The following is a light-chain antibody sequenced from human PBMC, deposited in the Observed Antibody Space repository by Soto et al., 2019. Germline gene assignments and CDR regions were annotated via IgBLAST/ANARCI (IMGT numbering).Light chain of an antibody. Sequence: QSVLAQPASVSGSPGQSIAISCTGTSSGVGGYNYVSWYQQHPGKAPKLLIYDVSKRPSGVPDRFSGSKSGNTASLTISGLQAEDEADYYCCSYAGSYTYVFGTGTKVTVL. J-gene: IGLJ1*01. CDR2: DVS. CDR3: CSYAGSYTYV. CDR1: SSGVGGYNY. V-gene: IGLV2-11*01.